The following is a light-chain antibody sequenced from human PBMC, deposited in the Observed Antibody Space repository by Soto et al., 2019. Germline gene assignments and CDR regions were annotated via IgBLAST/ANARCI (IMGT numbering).Light chain of an antibody. Sequence: DIQMAQSPSSLSTSIVDRVTITFRASQRINIYLNWYRQKPRKAPELLIYSASNLQSGVPSRFSGSGSGTDFTLTISGLQSEDFATYYCQQSFSTPNFGQGTRREIK. CDR1: QRINIY. J-gene: IGKJ5*01. V-gene: IGKV1-39*01. CDR3: QQSFSTPN. CDR2: SAS.